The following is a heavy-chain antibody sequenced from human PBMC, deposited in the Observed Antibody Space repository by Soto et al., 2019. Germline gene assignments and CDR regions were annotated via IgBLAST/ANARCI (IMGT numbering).Heavy chain of an antibody. D-gene: IGHD3-9*01. J-gene: IGHJ6*03. CDR2: VYYNGST. V-gene: IGHV4-59*08. CDR1: GGSISNFY. Sequence: SETLSLTCTVSGGSISNFYWSWIRQPPGKGLEWIGYVYYNGSTSYKPSHKRRVTFSADSSRGQFSLRLNSVTAADTAVYYCARTFLGPDLLADSFVDYYYYMDVWGQGTTVTVSS. CDR3: ARTFLGPDLLADSFVDYYYYMDV.